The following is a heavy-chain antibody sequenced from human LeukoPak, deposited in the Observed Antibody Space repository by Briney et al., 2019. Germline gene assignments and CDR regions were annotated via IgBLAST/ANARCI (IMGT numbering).Heavy chain of an antibody. V-gene: IGHV4-34*01. CDR3: ATSSGRYVGLYDY. CDR1: NGSFSGYY. CDR2: SNESGST. D-gene: IGHD3-16*01. J-gene: IGHJ4*02. Sequence: PSETLSLTCSVYNGSFSGYYWSWIRQPPGKGLEWIGESNESGSTNYNPSLKSRVTTSVDTSKDQFSLRLTSVTAADTAVYYCATSSGRYVGLYDYWGQGTLVTVSS.